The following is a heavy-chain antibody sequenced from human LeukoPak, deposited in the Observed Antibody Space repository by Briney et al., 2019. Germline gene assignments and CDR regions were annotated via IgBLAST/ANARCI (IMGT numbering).Heavy chain of an antibody. J-gene: IGHJ4*02. D-gene: IGHD6-19*01. Sequence: ASVKVSCKASGYTFNNYYMYWVRQAPGQGLEWMGMINPSGGGTSYAQKFQGRVTMTRDTSTRTVSMEVSSLKPEDTAVYYCARQGAYSSAIGMGYWGQGTLVTVSS. CDR2: INPSGGGT. V-gene: IGHV1-46*02. CDR1: GYTFNNYY. CDR3: ARQGAYSSAIGMGY.